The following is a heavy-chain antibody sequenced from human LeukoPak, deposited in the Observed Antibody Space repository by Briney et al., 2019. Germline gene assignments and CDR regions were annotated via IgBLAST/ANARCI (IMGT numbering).Heavy chain of an antibody. Sequence: GGSLRLSCTASESTFSSFPMSWVRQARGRGLEWISSISSSGSHIYYADSLKGRFTVSRDNAKNSLYVQMNSLRAEDTAVYYCAKIGVSGHWYFDLWGRGTLVTVSS. CDR3: AKIGVSGHWYFDL. J-gene: IGHJ2*01. D-gene: IGHD5/OR15-5a*01. V-gene: IGHV3-21*01. CDR1: ESTFSSFP. CDR2: ISSSGSHI.